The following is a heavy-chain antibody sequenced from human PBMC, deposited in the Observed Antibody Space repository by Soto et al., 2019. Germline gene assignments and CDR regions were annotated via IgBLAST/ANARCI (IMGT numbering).Heavy chain of an antibody. CDR3: AKGHGHGDYDGYYYGMDV. CDR2: ISYDERNK. V-gene: IGHV3-30*18. D-gene: IGHD4-17*01. CDR1: GFTVSSNY. J-gene: IGHJ6*02. Sequence: GGSLRLSCAASGFTVSSNYMNWVRQAPGKGLECVAFISYDERNKYYADSVRGRFTISRDNSKNTLFLQMNSLRPEDTAVYYCAKGHGHGDYDGYYYGMDVWGQGTTVTVSS.